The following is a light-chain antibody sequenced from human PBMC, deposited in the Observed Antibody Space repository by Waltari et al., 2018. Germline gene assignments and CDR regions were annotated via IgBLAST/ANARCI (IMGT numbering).Light chain of an antibody. V-gene: IGLV2-14*03. CDR1: SRDVGASTY. J-gene: IGLJ2*01. CDR2: DVT. CDR3: SSYPGSVL. Sequence: QSALTQPAPVSGSPGQSITLSCTGTSRDVGASTYVSWYQQHPGKAPKLMIYDVTNRPSGVSSRFSGSKSGNTASLTISGLQAEDEADYYCSSYPGSVLFGGGTKLTVL.